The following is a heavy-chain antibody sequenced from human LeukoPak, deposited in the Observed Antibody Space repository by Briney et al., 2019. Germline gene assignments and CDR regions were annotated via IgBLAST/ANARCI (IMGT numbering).Heavy chain of an antibody. V-gene: IGHV3-74*01. CDR3: ARESPHYYYYYGMDV. CDR2: INSDGSST. Sequence: GGSLRLSCAASGFTFSSYWMHWVRQAPGKGLVWVSRINSDGSSTSYADSAKGRFTISRDNAKNTLYLQMDSLRAEDTAVYYCARESPHYYYYYGMDVWGQGTTVTVSS. CDR1: GFTFSSYW. J-gene: IGHJ6*02.